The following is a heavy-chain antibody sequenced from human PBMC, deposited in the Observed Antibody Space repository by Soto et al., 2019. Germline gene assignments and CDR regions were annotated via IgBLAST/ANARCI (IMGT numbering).Heavy chain of an antibody. D-gene: IGHD2-15*01. Sequence: PSETLSLTFTVSGASITTYYWSCLSQPPGKGLEWIGYISYSGSTDYNPSLKSRVTISFDASKNQLSLQVRSATAADAAVYYCARDLKEYCSDGKCNWFDPWGQGTLVTVS. V-gene: IGHV4-59*01. CDR1: GASITTYY. CDR2: ISYSGST. J-gene: IGHJ5*02. CDR3: ARDLKEYCSDGKCNWFDP.